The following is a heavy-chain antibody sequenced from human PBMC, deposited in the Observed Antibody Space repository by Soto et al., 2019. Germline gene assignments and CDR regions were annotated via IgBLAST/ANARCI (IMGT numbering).Heavy chain of an antibody. CDR1: GFTFSSYA. J-gene: IGHJ1*01. CDR2: ISGSGGST. V-gene: IGHV3-23*01. D-gene: IGHD3-3*01. CDR3: AKDASYYDFWSGYSRPPEYFQH. Sequence: GGSLRLSCAASGFTFSSYAMSWVRQAPGKGLEWVSAISGSGGSTYYADSVKGRFTISRDNSKNTLYLQMNSLRAEDTAVYYCAKDASYYDFWSGYSRPPEYFQHWGQGTLVTVSS.